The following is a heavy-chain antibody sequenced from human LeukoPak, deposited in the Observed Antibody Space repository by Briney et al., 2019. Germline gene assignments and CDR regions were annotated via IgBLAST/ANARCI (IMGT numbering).Heavy chain of an antibody. Sequence: SETLSLTCTVSGSSISSGGYYWSWIRQHPGKGLEWIGEINHSGSTNYNPSLKSRVTISVDTSKNQFSLKLSSVTAADTAVYYCARGGGGNEVDYWGQGTLVTVSS. CDR3: ARGGGGNEVDY. CDR2: INHSGST. J-gene: IGHJ4*02. CDR1: GSSISSGGYY. D-gene: IGHD4-23*01. V-gene: IGHV4-31*03.